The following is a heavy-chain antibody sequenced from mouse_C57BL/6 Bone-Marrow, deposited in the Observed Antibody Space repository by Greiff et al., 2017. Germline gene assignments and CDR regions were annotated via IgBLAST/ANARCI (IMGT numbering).Heavy chain of an antibody. CDR1: GYTFPSYG. V-gene: IGHV1-58*01. CDR2: IYIGNGYT. J-gene: IGHJ4*01. CDR3: ARSRWLLRDYAMDY. D-gene: IGHD2-3*01. Sequence: VQLQQSGAELVRPGSSVKMSCKTSGYTFPSYGINWVKQRPGQGLEWIGYIYIGNGYTEYNEKFKGKATLTSDTSSSTAYMQLSSLTSEDSAIXFGARSRWLLRDYAMDYWGQGTSVTVSS.